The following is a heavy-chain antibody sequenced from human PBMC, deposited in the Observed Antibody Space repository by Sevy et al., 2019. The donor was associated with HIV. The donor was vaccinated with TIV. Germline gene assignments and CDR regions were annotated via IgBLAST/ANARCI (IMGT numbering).Heavy chain of an antibody. CDR2: IRSATEGGTT. CDR3: ATLSGNYWGDWLDP. V-gene: IGHV3-15*07. CDR1: AFTFSNDW. Sequence: GGSLRLSCVASAFTFSNDWMTWVRQAPGKGLEWVGHIRSATEGGTTDYAAPVKGRFTISRHDSKNTVYLEMNSLKIEDTGVYFCATLSGNYWGDWLDPWGQGTLVTVSS. J-gene: IGHJ5*02. D-gene: IGHD5-12*01.